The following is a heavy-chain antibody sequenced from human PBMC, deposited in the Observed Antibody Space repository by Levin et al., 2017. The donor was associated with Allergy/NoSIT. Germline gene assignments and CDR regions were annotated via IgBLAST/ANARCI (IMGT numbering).Heavy chain of an antibody. CDR3: ARHPYYYDSSGYGAFDI. CDR2: IYYSGST. V-gene: IGHV4-39*01. Sequence: SCTVSGGSISSSSYYWGWIRQPPGKGLEWIGSIYYSGSTFYNPSLKSRVTMSVDTSKNQFSLKLSSVTAADTALYYCARHPYYYDSSGYGAFDIWGQGTMVTVSS. CDR1: GGSISSSSYY. D-gene: IGHD3-22*01. J-gene: IGHJ3*02.